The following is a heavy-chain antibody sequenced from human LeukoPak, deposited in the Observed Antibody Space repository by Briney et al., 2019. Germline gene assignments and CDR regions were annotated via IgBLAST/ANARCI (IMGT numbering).Heavy chain of an antibody. V-gene: IGHV3-9*03. CDR2: ITWNSGSV. Sequence: PGGSLRLSCAASGFTFHDYAMHWVRQVRGKGLEWVSGITWNSGSVLYADSVRGRFTISRDNAKNSLYLQMNSLRPEDMAFYYCAKGLGVASLIVDALDMWGQGTMVTV. D-gene: IGHD3/OR15-3a*01. CDR1: GFTFHDYA. J-gene: IGHJ3*02. CDR3: AKGLGVASLIVDALDM.